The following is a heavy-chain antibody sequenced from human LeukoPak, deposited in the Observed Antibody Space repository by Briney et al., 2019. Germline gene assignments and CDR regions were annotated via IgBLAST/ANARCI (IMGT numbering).Heavy chain of an antibody. V-gene: IGHV3-48*01. Sequence: GGSLRLSCAASGFTFSHYNMHWVRQAPGKGLEWVSYITGSHTTIYYADSVKGRFTISRDNAKNSLYLQMNSLRAEDTALYYCAKGYRKGRWLPLDYWGQGTLVTVSS. CDR1: GFTFSHYN. CDR3: AKGYRKGRWLPLDY. J-gene: IGHJ4*02. D-gene: IGHD5-24*01. CDR2: ITGSHTTI.